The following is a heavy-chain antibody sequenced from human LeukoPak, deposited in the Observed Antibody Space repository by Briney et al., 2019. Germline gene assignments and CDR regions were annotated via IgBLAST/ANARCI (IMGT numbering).Heavy chain of an antibody. CDR1: GFTFSSYS. Sequence: PGGSLRLSCAASGFTFSSYSMNWVRQAPGKGLEWVGRSRNKADSYTTEFAASLKGRFAVSRDESKNSLYLQMNSLKTEDTAVYYCATHAPRPLPYYFDCWGQGTLVTVSS. V-gene: IGHV3-72*01. CDR2: SRNKADSYTT. J-gene: IGHJ4*02. CDR3: ATHAPRPLPYYFDC.